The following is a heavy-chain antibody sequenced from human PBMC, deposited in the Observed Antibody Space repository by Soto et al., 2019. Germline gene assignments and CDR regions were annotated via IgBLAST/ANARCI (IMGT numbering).Heavy chain of an antibody. V-gene: IGHV5-51*01. D-gene: IGHD6-19*01. CDR2: IYPGDSDT. CDR1: GYSFTSYW. Sequence: GESLKISCKGSGYSFTSYWIGWVRQMPGKGLEWMGIIYPGDSDTRYSPSFQGQVTISADKSISTAYLQWSSLKASDTAVYYCARGPYEGEQWPAEHYYFDYWGQGTLVTVSS. J-gene: IGHJ4*02. CDR3: ARGPYEGEQWPAEHYYFDY.